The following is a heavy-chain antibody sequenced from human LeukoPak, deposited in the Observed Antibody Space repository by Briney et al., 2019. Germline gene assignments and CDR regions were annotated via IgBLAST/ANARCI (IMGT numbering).Heavy chain of an antibody. Sequence: PSETLSLTCTVSGGSISSYYWSWIRQPAGKGLEWIGRIYTSGSTNYNPSLKSRVTMSVDTSKNQFSLKLSSVTAADTAVYYCARASVVPAAILNYYYHMDVWGKGTTVTVSS. CDR3: ARASVVPAAILNYYYHMDV. J-gene: IGHJ6*03. CDR2: IYTSGST. CDR1: GGSISSYY. D-gene: IGHD2-2*01. V-gene: IGHV4-4*07.